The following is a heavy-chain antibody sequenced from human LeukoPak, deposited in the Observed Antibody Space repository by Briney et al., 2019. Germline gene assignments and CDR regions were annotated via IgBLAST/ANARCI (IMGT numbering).Heavy chain of an antibody. J-gene: IGHJ5*02. CDR2: IYSGGGT. CDR3: ARYPYSTSSWSDP. D-gene: IGHD6-6*01. V-gene: IGHV3-66*01. CDR1: GLTVSSDY. Sequence: QPWGSLRLSCAASGLTVSSDYMSWVRQAPGKGLEWVSVIYSGGGTYYADSVRGRFTISRDNSKNTLYLQLNSLRAEDTAVYYCARYPYSTSSWSDPWGQGTLVTVSS.